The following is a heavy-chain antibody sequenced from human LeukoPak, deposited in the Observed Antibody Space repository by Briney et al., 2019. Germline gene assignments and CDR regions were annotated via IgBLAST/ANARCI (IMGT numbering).Heavy chain of an antibody. D-gene: IGHD6-25*01. CDR3: ARVPSGGNKFDP. CDR1: GYTFTSYD. V-gene: IGHV1-8*01. Sequence: ASVKVSCKASGYTFTSYDINWVRQAPGQGLEWMGWMNPNSANTGYAQKFQGRVTMTRNTSISTAYTELRSLRSEDTAVYYCARVPSGGNKFDPWGQGTLVTVSS. J-gene: IGHJ5*02. CDR2: MNPNSANT.